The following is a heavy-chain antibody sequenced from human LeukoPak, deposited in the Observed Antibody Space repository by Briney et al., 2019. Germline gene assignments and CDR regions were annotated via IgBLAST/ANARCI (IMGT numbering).Heavy chain of an antibody. CDR3: ARDWTKEMATTPGY. J-gene: IGHJ4*02. V-gene: IGHV1-2*02. CDR2: INPNSGGT. CDR1: GYTFTGYC. D-gene: IGHD5-24*01. Sequence: ASVKVSCKGSGYTFTGYCMHWVRQAPGQGLEWMAWINPNSGGTNYAQKFQGRVTMTRDTSISTAYMELSRLRSDDTAVYYCARDWTKEMATTPGYWGQGTLVTVSS.